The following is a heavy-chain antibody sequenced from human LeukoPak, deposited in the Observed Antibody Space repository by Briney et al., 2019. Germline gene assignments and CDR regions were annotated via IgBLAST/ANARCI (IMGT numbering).Heavy chain of an antibody. D-gene: IGHD2-15*01. CDR1: GGSLSSYY. V-gene: IGHV4-4*07. CDR2: IYTSGST. Sequence: SETLSLTCTVSGGSLSSYYWSWIRQPAGKGLEWIGRIYTSGSTTYTPSLKSRVTMSVDTSKNQFSLKLSSVTAADTAVYYCARDGDAANWFDPWGQGTLVTVSS. J-gene: IGHJ5*02. CDR3: ARDGDAANWFDP.